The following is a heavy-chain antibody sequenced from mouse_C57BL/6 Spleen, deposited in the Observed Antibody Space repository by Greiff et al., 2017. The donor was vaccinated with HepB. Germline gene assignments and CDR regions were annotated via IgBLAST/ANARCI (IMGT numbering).Heavy chain of an antibody. Sequence: VQLQQSGAELARPGASVKLSCKASGYTFTSYGISWVKQRTGQGLEWIGEIYPRSGNTYYNEKFKGKATLTADKSSSTAYMELRSLTSEDSAVYFCARGDYYGSRRYFDYWGQGTTLTVSS. CDR3: ARGDYYGSRRYFDY. CDR2: IYPRSGNT. V-gene: IGHV1-81*01. J-gene: IGHJ2*01. CDR1: GYTFTSYG. D-gene: IGHD1-1*01.